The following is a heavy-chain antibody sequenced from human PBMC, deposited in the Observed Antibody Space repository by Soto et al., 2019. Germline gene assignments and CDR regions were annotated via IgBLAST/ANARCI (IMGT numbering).Heavy chain of an antibody. J-gene: IGHJ4*02. CDR2: ISSSSSTI. CDR1: GFTFSTYN. D-gene: IGHD1-26*01. V-gene: IGHV3-48*01. CDR3: SRGDAGGSGSVGY. Sequence: EVQLVESGGVLVQPGGSLRLSCAASGFTFSTYNMHWFRQAPGKGLEWISYISSSSSTIYYANSVKGRFTISRDNARNSLYLQINNRKAEDTGVYYCSRGDAGGSGSVGYWGQGTLVTVSS.